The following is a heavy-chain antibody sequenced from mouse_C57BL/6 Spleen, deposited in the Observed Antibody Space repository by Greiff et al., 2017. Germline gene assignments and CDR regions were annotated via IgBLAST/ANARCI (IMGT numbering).Heavy chain of an antibody. CDR1: GYTFTSYW. Sequence: VQLQQPGAELVKPGASVKVSCKASGYTFTSYWMHWVKQRPGQGLEWIGRIHPSDSDTNYNQKFKGKATLTVDKSSSTAYMQLSSLTSEDSAVYYCARATAQDTDYFDYWGQGTTLTVSS. CDR2: IHPSDSDT. D-gene: IGHD3-2*02. J-gene: IGHJ2*01. V-gene: IGHV1-74*01. CDR3: ARATAQDTDYFDY.